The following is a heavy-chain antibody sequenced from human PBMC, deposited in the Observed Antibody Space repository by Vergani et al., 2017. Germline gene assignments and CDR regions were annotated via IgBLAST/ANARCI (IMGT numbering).Heavy chain of an antibody. Sequence: QVQLQQWGAGLLKPSETLSLTCAVYGGSFSGYYWSWIRQPPGKGLEWIGYIYYSGSTNYNPSLKSRVTISVDTSKNQFSLKLSSVTAADTAVYYCARHDGDYFGGPYYFDYWGQGTLVTVSS. CDR3: ARHDGDYFGGPYYFDY. CDR1: GGSFSGYY. CDR2: IYYSGST. V-gene: IGHV4-34*11. J-gene: IGHJ4*02. D-gene: IGHD4-17*01.